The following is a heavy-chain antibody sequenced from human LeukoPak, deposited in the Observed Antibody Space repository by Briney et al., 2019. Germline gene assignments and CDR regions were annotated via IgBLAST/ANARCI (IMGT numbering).Heavy chain of an antibody. J-gene: IGHJ6*03. CDR3: ARTGDGYNYYNYYYMDV. D-gene: IGHD5-24*01. Sequence: SETLSLTCSVPGASIGSHYWSWIRQPPGKGLEWIGYVYFTGRTNYNPFLKSRVTISVDSHNKQFSLELRSVTAADTAVYFCARTGDGYNYYNYYYMDVWGTGTTVSVSS. CDR2: VYFTGRT. V-gene: IGHV4-59*11. CDR1: GASIGSHY.